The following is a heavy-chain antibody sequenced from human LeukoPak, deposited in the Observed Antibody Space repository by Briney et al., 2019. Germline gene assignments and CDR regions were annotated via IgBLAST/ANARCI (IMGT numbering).Heavy chain of an antibody. V-gene: IGHV4-4*02. J-gene: IGHJ4*02. D-gene: IGHD6-19*01. CDR2: IYHSGST. CDR1: DGSIRSRNW. Sequence: SETLSLTYAFSDGSIRSRNWWTWVRQPPGKGLEWIGEIYHSGSTNYNPSLKSRVSISADKSKNQFSLNLSSVTAADTAVYYCARGTLEVAQRNFDSWGQGTLVTVSS. CDR3: ARGTLEVAQRNFDS.